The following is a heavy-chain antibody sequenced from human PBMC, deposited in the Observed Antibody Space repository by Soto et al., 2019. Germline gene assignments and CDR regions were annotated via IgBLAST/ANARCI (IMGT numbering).Heavy chain of an antibody. Sequence: PGGSLRLSCAASGFSFGSYAMTWVRQAPGKGLEWVSSISGSGDYTYYADSVKGRLTISRDNPKNTLYLQMNSLRAEDTAVYYCAKGLAVARPYYYGMDVWGQGTTVTVSS. CDR1: GFSFGSYA. CDR2: ISGSGDYT. V-gene: IGHV3-23*01. CDR3: AKGLAVARPYYYGMDV. D-gene: IGHD6-19*01. J-gene: IGHJ6*02.